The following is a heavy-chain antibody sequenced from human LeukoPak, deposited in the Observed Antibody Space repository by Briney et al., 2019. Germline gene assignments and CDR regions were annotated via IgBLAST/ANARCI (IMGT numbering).Heavy chain of an antibody. D-gene: IGHD1-26*01. CDR3: AGIVGPRHDAFDI. J-gene: IGHJ3*02. V-gene: IGHV4-59*01. CDR1: GGSISNYY. CDR2: IFYSGGT. Sequence: SETLSLTCSVSGGSISNYYWSWVRQPPGKGLEWIGYIFYSGGTNYNPSLKSRVTISVDTSKNQFSLKLNSVTAADTAVYYCAGIVGPRHDAFDIWGQGTMVTVSS.